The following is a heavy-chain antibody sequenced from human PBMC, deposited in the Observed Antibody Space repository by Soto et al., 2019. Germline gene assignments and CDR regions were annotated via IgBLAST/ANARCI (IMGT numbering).Heavy chain of an antibody. CDR1: GFTFSDHY. CDR3: ARLMGTSFDL. V-gene: IGHV3-72*01. Sequence: EVQLVESGGGLVQPGGSLRLSCVASGFTFSDHYMDWVRQAPGKGLEWVGRARNKVNGYTIAYAASVKGRFTISRDDSKNSMYLQMNSLRAEDTAVYFCARLMGTSFDLWGPGTLVTVSS. J-gene: IGHJ4*02. D-gene: IGHD2-8*01. CDR2: ARNKVNGYTI.